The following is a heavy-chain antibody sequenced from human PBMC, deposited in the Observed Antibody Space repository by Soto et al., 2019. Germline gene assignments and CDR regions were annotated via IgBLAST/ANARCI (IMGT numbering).Heavy chain of an antibody. D-gene: IGHD3-10*01. Sequence: SETLPRTCTLANSTKNSNYWSWIRQPPGKGLEWIGNIYYTASTNYNPSLKSRVTLSVDTSKNQFTLKLSSVSAADTGVYLCARSFMVPVDFFEYWGQGSPVTVCS. CDR3: ARSFMVPVDFFEY. CDR1: NSTKNSNY. V-gene: IGHV4-59*01. J-gene: IGHJ4*02. CDR2: IYYTAST.